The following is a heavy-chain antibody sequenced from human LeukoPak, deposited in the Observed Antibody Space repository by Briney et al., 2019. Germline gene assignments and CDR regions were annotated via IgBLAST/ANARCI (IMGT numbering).Heavy chain of an antibody. J-gene: IGHJ6*03. CDR2: INHSGST. CDR1: GGSFSGYY. Sequence: PSETLFLTCAVYGGSFSGYYWSWIRQPPGKGLEWIGEINHSGSTNYNPSLKSRVTISVDTSKNQFSLKLSSVTAADTAVYYCARSLRGWSGYYRGIYYYYYMDVWGKGTTVTVSS. D-gene: IGHD3-3*01. V-gene: IGHV4-34*01. CDR3: ARSLRGWSGYYRGIYYYYYMDV.